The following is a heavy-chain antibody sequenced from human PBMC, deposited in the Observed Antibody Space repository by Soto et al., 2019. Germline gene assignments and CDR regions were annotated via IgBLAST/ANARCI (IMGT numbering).Heavy chain of an antibody. J-gene: IGHJ4*02. CDR3: AHRQSYYYDSSGYYPYFDY. D-gene: IGHD3-22*01. Sequence: QITLKESGPTLVKPTQTLTLTCTFSGFSLSTGGVGVGWIRQPQGKTLEWLGLIYWDDDKPYSPSLKSRPTITKDPSKNQVVLTKTNMYPVDTATYYCAHRQSYYYDSSGYYPYFDYWGQGTLVTVSS. V-gene: IGHV2-5*02. CDR2: IYWDDDK. CDR1: GFSLSTGGVG.